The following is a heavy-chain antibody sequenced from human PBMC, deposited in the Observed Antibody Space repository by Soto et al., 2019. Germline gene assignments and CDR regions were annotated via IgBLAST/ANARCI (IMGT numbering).Heavy chain of an antibody. Sequence: GXGAKLVSHTQSLTLTCTFAGFSLSTSGVGVAWIRQSPGKALEWLALIYWDDGKRYSPSLKTRLNITKDTSKKQVVLTLTNVDPVDTATYYCAHRPAYDISTVYYPFDYWGQGSLVTVSS. J-gene: IGHJ4*02. CDR1: GFSLSTSGVG. D-gene: IGHD3-9*01. V-gene: IGHV2-5*02. CDR3: AHRPAYDISTVYYPFDY. CDR2: IYWDDGK.